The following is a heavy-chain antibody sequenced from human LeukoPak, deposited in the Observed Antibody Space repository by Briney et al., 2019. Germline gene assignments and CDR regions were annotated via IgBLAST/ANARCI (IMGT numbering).Heavy chain of an antibody. CDR2: INPNSGGT. CDR1: GYSFTDKY. Sequence: ASVKVSCKASGYSFTDKYMHWVRQAPGQGLEWMGRINPNSGGTNYVQKFQGRVTMTRDTSISTAYMEMTRLRSDDTAVYYCARPRYGSSWSPPHQNWFDPWGQGTPVTVSS. V-gene: IGHV1-2*06. D-gene: IGHD6-13*01. J-gene: IGHJ5*02. CDR3: ARPRYGSSWSPPHQNWFDP.